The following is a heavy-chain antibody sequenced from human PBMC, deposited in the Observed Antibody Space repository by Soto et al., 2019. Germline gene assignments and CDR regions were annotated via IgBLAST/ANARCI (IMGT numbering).Heavy chain of an antibody. D-gene: IGHD3-10*01. J-gene: IGHJ4*02. V-gene: IGHV3-7*05. CDR1: GFTFSDYW. Sequence: VQLVESGGGVVQPGRSLRVSCAASGFTFSDYWMSWVRQAPGKGLECVANIKTDGSEKYYVDPVKGRFTISRDNAKNSLYLQMNSLRAEDTAVYYCASSMGRGGNDYWGQGTLVAVSS. CDR2: IKTDGSEK. CDR3: ASSMGRGGNDY.